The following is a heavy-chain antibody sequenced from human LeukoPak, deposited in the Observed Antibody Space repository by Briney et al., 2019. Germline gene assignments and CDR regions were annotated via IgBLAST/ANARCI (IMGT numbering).Heavy chain of an antibody. CDR1: GGSISSGGYY. V-gene: IGHV4-31*03. Sequence: PSEALSLTCTISGGSISSGGYYWSWIRQHPGKGLEWIGYIYYSGSTYYNPSLKSRVTISVDTSKNQFSLKLSSVTAADTAVYYCARADPNWNYPFDCWGQGTLVTVSS. CDR2: IYYSGST. D-gene: IGHD1-7*01. CDR3: ARADPNWNYPFDC. J-gene: IGHJ4*02.